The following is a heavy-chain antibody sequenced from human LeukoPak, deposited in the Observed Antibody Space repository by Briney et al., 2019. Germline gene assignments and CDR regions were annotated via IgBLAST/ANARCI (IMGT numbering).Heavy chain of an antibody. J-gene: IGHJ4*02. CDR2: INSDGSST. V-gene: IGHV3-74*01. D-gene: IGHD6-13*01. CDR3: ARGGIAAAGTGFDY. CDR1: GFTFRSYW. Sequence: GGSLRLSCAASGFTFRSYWMHWVRQAPGKGLVWVSRINSDGSSTSYADSVKGRFTISRDNAKNTLYLQMNSLRAEDTAVYYCARGGIAAAGTGFDYWGQGTLVTVSS.